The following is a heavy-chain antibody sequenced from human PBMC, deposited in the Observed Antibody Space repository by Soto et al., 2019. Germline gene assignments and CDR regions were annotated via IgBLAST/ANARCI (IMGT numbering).Heavy chain of an antibody. CDR2: IYHSGST. J-gene: IGHJ4*02. V-gene: IGHV4-30-2*01. CDR1: GGSISSGGYS. CDR3: ARAGGLGAVAADY. D-gene: IGHD6-19*01. Sequence: QLQLQESGSGLVKPSQTLSLTCAVSGGSISSGGYSWSWIRQPPGKGPEWIGYIYHSGSTYYNPSLKSRVTISLDRSTNQFPLKLSSVTAADTAVYSCARAGGLGAVAADYWGQGTLVTVSS.